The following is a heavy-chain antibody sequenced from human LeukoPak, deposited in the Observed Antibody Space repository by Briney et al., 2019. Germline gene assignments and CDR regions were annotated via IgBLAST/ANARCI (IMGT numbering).Heavy chain of an antibody. D-gene: IGHD5-12*01. CDR3: AKEATDYYYYGMDV. CDR1: GFTFSSYA. V-gene: IGHV3-23*01. CDR2: ISGSGGST. J-gene: IGHJ6*02. Sequence: YPGGSLRLSCAASGFTFSSYAMSWVRQAPGKGLEWVSAISGSGGSTYYADSVEGRFTISRDNSKNTLYLQMNSLRAEDTAVYYCAKEATDYYYYGMDVWGQGTTVTVSS.